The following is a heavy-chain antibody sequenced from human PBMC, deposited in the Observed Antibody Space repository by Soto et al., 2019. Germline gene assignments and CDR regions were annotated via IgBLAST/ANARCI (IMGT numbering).Heavy chain of an antibody. Sequence: GGSLRLCCTASGFTLGVYAMSWFCQAPVKGLGWGGFIRSKACGGTTEYAASVKGRFTISRGDSKSIAYLQMNSLKTEDTAVYYCTRLPELRISERFTVDIWGQGTMVAFSS. V-gene: IGHV3-49*03. CDR1: GFTLGVYA. CDR2: IRSKACGGTT. D-gene: IGHD3-3*01. J-gene: IGHJ3*02. CDR3: TRLPELRISERFTVDI.